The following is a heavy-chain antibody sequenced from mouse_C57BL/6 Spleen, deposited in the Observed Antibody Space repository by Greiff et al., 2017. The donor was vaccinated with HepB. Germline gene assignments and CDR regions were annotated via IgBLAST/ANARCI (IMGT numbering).Heavy chain of an antibody. CDR2: INPNNGGT. CDR1: GYTFTDYN. D-gene: IGHD2-1*01. Sequence: EVQLQESGPELVKPGASVKIPCKASGYTFTDYNMDWVKQSHGKSLEWIGDINPNNGGTIYNQKFKGKATLTVDKSSSTAYMELRSLTSEDTAVYYCARWNLLGGYYFDYWGQGTTLTVSS. J-gene: IGHJ2*01. V-gene: IGHV1-18*01. CDR3: ARWNLLGGYYFDY.